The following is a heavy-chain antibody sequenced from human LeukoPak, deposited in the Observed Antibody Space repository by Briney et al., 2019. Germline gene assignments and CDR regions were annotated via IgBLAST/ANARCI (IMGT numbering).Heavy chain of an antibody. CDR1: GGSISSYY. Sequence: SETLSLTCTVSGGSISSYYWSWIRQPPGKGLEWIGYIYYSGSTNYNPSLKSRVTISVDTSKNQFSLKLSSVTAADTAVYYCARLAIAVAGNILFDYWGQGTLITVSS. CDR2: IYYSGST. CDR3: ARLAIAVAGNILFDY. D-gene: IGHD6-19*01. J-gene: IGHJ4*02. V-gene: IGHV4-59*08.